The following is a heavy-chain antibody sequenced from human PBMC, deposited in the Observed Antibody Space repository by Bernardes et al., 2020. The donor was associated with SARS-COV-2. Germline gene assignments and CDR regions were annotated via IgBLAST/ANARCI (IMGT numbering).Heavy chain of an antibody. CDR2: IFTSGST. D-gene: IGHD3-22*01. Sequence: SETLSLTCTVSGDYTRNYYWSWIRQPAGPGLAWIGRIFTSGSTNYNPSLKSRVTMSVDTSKNQFSLKLRSVTAADTAVYYCARAYYYDSSGSKDAFDIWGLGTMVTVSS. CDR3: ARAYYYDSSGSKDAFDI. CDR1: GDYTRNYY. V-gene: IGHV4-4*07. J-gene: IGHJ3*02.